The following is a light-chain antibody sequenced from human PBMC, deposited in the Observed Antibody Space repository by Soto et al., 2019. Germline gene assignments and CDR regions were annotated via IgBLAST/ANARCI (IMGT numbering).Light chain of an antibody. CDR2: AAS. J-gene: IGKJ1*01. Sequence: DIQMTQSPSSLSASVGDRVTITCRASQSISSYLNWYQQKPGKAPKLLIYAASSLQSGVPSRFSGSGSGTDFTLTISSLQPEDFATYYCQQSYSTYPSFGQGTKV. CDR1: QSISSY. CDR3: QQSYSTYPS. V-gene: IGKV1-39*01.